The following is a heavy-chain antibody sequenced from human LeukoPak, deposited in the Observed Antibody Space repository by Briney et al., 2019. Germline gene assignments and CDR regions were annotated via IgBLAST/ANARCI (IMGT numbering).Heavy chain of an antibody. CDR3: TTEPDTTMVLYY. CDR1: GFTFTNAW. V-gene: IGHV3-15*01. Sequence: GSLSFSCAASGFTFTNAWRSWVRQAPGNGLEWGGRIKSKDAGEATEYEAPVKRRITMSRDDSKATLYLQMNRLKTEDTAVYYCTTEPDTTMVLYYWGQGTLVTVSS. D-gene: IGHD5-18*01. J-gene: IGHJ4*02. CDR2: IKSKDAGEAT.